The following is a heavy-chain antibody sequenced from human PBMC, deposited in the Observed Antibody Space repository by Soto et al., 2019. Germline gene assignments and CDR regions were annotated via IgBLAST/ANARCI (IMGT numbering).Heavy chain of an antibody. CDR2: MSHSGGT. Sequence: QVQLQQWGAGLLKPSETLSLTCAVYGGFVTSGSYYWSWIRQPPGKGLEWIGEMSHSGGTHFNPYLKSRVTISVDTSKNQFALKMSSVNAADTALYYCARVERGTATTVVDAFDIWGPGTMVTVSS. V-gene: IGHV4-34*01. J-gene: IGHJ3*02. CDR3: ARVERGTATTVVDAFDI. D-gene: IGHD1-1*01. CDR1: GGFVTSGSYY.